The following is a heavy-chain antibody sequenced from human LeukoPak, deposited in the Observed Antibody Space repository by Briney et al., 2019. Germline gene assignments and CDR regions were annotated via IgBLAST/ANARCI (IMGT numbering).Heavy chain of an antibody. J-gene: IGHJ4*02. CDR2: IYHSGST. Sequence: SETLSLTCAVSGGSISSSNWWSWVRQPPGKGLEWIGEIYHSGSTNYNPSLKSRVTISVDKSKNQFSLKLDSVTAADTAVYYCARHLSKWTQGLPPYYFDYWGQGTLVTVSS. D-gene: IGHD3-16*01. CDR3: ARHLSKWTQGLPPYYFDY. V-gene: IGHV4-4*02. CDR1: GGSISSSNW.